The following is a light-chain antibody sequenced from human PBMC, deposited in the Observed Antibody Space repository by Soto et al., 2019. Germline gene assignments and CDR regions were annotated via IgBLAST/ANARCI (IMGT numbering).Light chain of an antibody. CDR1: QSVSSN. CDR2: DAS. CDR3: QQYNNWPMYT. J-gene: IGKJ2*01. V-gene: IGKV3-15*01. Sequence: EIVMTQSPATLSVSPGETATLSCMASQSVSSNLAWYQQKPGQAPRLLIYDASTRATGIPARFSGSGSGTEFTLTISSLQSEDFAVYYCQQYNNWPMYTFGQGTKLEIK.